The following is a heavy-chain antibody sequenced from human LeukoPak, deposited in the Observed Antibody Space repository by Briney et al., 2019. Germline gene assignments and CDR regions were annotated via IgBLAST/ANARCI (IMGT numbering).Heavy chain of an antibody. V-gene: IGHV4-59*08. CDR3: ARRIAVTGSFDY. Sequence: PSETLSLTCTVSGGSISSYYWSWIRQPPGKGLEWIGSIYHSGSTHYNPSLKSRVTISIITSKNQFSLKLRSVTATDTALYYCARRIAVTGSFDYWGQGTLVTVSS. J-gene: IGHJ4*02. CDR2: IYHSGST. D-gene: IGHD6-19*01. CDR1: GGSISSYY.